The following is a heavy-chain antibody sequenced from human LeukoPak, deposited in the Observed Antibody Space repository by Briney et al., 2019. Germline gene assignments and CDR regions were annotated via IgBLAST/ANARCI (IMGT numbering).Heavy chain of an antibody. Sequence: PSETLSLTCTVSGGSISSYYWSWIRQPPGKGLEWIGYIYYSGSTNYNPSLKSRVTISVDTSKNQFSLKLSSVTAADTAVYYCARLGWEVPPRDWGQGTLVTVSS. CDR3: ARLGWEVPPRD. CDR1: GGSISSYY. CDR2: IYYSGST. V-gene: IGHV4-59*08. D-gene: IGHD1-26*01. J-gene: IGHJ4*02.